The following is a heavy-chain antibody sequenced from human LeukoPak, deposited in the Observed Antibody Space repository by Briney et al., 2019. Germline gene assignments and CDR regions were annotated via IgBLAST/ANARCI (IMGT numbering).Heavy chain of an antibody. D-gene: IGHD7-27*01. CDR2: INPSGGST. CDR3: ARDTSGDPRYFDY. CDR1: GGTFSSYA. V-gene: IGHV1-46*01. Sequence: GASVKVSCKASGGTFSSYAISWVRQAPGQGLEWMGIINPSGGSTSYAQKFQGRVTMTRDTSTSTVYMELSSLRSEDTAVYYCARDTSGDPRYFDYWGQGTLVTVSS. J-gene: IGHJ4*02.